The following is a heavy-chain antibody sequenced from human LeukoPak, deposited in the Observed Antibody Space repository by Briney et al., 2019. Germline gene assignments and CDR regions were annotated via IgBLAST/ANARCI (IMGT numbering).Heavy chain of an antibody. Sequence: GGSLRLSCAASGFTFSSYAMSWVRQAPGKGLEWVSAISGSGGSTYYADSVKGRFTISRDNSKNTLYLQMNSLRAEDTAVYCCAKASHYYDRGDYWGQGTLVTVSS. CDR3: AKASHYYDRGDY. CDR1: GFTFSSYA. CDR2: ISGSGGST. V-gene: IGHV3-23*01. D-gene: IGHD3-22*01. J-gene: IGHJ4*02.